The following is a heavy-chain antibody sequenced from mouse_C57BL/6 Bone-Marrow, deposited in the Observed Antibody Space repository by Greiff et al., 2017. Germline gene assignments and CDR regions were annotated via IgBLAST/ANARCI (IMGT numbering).Heavy chain of an antibody. J-gene: IGHJ2*01. CDR1: GYTFTSYW. Sequence: QVQLQQPGAELVMPGASVTLSCKASGYTFTSYWMHWVKQRPGQGLEWIGEIDPSDSYTNYNQKFKGKSTLTVDKSSSTAYMQLSSLTSEDSAVYYCARDGYGSSYAVFDYWGQGTTLTVAS. V-gene: IGHV1-69*01. D-gene: IGHD1-1*01. CDR3: ARDGYGSSYAVFDY. CDR2: IDPSDSYT.